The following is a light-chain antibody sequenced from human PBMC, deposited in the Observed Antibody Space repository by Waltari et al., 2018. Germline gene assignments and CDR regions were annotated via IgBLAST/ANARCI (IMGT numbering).Light chain of an antibody. CDR3: QQYDNLPSLT. CDR2: DAS. V-gene: IGKV1-33*01. Sequence: DIQMTHSPSSLSPSVADRVTITCQASQDISNYLNWYQQKPGKAPKLLIYDASNLETGVPSRFSGSGSGTDFTFTISSLQPEDIATYYCQQYDNLPSLTFGGGTKVEIK. J-gene: IGKJ4*01. CDR1: QDISNY.